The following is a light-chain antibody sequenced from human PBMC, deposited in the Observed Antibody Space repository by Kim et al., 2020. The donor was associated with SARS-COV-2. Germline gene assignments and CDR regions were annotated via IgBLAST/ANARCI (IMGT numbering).Light chain of an antibody. CDR1: QSNNNNH. Sequence: LELTSWEAAPPSGKSSQSNNNNHLAWYQKKPGPAPRLLIYDASNRATGIPDRFSGSGSGTDFTLTISTLEPEDFAVYYCQQYGSSFGQGTRLEIK. V-gene: IGKV3-20*01. CDR2: DAS. CDR3: QQYGSS. J-gene: IGKJ5*01.